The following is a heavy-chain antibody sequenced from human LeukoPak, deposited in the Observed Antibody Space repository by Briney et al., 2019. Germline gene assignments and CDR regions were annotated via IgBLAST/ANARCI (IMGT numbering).Heavy chain of an antibody. V-gene: IGHV4-59*01. D-gene: IGHD5-18*01. CDR1: GDSITGYY. Sequence: PSETLSLTCTVSGDSITGYYWTWVRQPPGKGLEWIGYVYHTGTSNYNPSVRSRITMSVDTSKNQYSMKLTSVTAADTAVYFCARALDTSSALDYWGLGTMVTVSS. CDR3: ARALDTSSALDY. CDR2: VYHTGTS. J-gene: IGHJ4*01.